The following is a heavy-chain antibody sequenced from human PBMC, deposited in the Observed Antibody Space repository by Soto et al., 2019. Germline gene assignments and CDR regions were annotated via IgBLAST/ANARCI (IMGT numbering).Heavy chain of an antibody. CDR2: IYYSGST. V-gene: IGHV4-31*03. D-gene: IGHD1-26*01. J-gene: IGHJ4*02. CDR3: ARVRGGGPFDD. CDR1: GGSISSGGYY. Sequence: SETLSLTCTVSGGSISSGGYYWSWIRQHPGKGLEWIGYIYYSGSTYYNPSLKSRVTISVDTSKNQFSLKLTSVTAADTAVYYCARVRGGGPFDDCGQVTLVTVPS.